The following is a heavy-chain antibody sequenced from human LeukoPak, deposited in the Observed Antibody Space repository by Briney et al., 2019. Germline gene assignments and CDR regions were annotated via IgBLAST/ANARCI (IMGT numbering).Heavy chain of an antibody. D-gene: IGHD3-10*01. J-gene: IGHJ4*02. V-gene: IGHV1-8*01. CDR2: MNPNSGNT. CDR3: ARGLRPRGVIITKTLIFDY. CDR1: GYTFTSYD. Sequence: ASVKVSCKASGYTFTSYDINWVRQATGQGLEWMGWMNPNSGNTGYAQKFQGRVTMTRNTSISTAYMELSSLRSEDTAVYYCARGLRPRGVIITKTLIFDYWGQGTLVTVSS.